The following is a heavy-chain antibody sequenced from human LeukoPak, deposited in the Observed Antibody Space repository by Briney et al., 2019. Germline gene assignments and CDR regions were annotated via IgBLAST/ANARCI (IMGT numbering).Heavy chain of an antibody. V-gene: IGHV3-7*01. CDR3: ARGTVLRYFDCPYDY. CDR1: GFTFSSYW. Sequence: GGSLRLSCVASGFTFSSYWMSWVRQAPGKGLECVADIKQDGSEKYYVDSVKGRFTISRDSAKNSLYLQMNSLRAEDTAVYYCARGTVLRYFDCPYDYWGQGTLVTVSS. J-gene: IGHJ4*02. D-gene: IGHD3-9*01. CDR2: IKQDGSEK.